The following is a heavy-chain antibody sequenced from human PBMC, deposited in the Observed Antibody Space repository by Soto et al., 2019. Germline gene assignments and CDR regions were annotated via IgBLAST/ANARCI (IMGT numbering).Heavy chain of an antibody. CDR1: GVSISSYH. Sequence: SETLSLTCPVSGVSISSYHWSWIRQPPGKGLEWIGHLHYSGSTNYSPSLKSRVTILVDTSKNQFSLRLTSVTAADTAVYYCARAIAGRPDVFDYWGQGTLVTV. V-gene: IGHV4-59*01. J-gene: IGHJ4*02. CDR2: LHYSGST. CDR3: ARAIAGRPDVFDY. D-gene: IGHD6-6*01.